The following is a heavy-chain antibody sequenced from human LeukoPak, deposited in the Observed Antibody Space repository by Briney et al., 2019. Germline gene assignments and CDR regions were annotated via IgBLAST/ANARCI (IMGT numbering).Heavy chain of an antibody. CDR2: ISVSDTT. J-gene: IGHJ4*02. V-gene: IGHV3-23*01. D-gene: IGHD6-13*01. Sequence: SGGSLRLSCAASGFIFSSYAMSWVRQAPGKGLEWISAISVSDTTYCADSVKGRFTISRDNSKNTLYLQMNSLRAEDTAVYYCALSGGSNWYGLECWGQGTLVTVSS. CDR3: ALSGGSNWYGLEC. CDR1: GFIFSSYA.